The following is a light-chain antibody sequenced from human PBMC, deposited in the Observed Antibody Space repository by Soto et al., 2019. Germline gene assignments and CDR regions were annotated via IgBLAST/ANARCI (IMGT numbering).Light chain of an antibody. CDR3: HQYDKWPIT. CDR2: GAS. V-gene: IGKV3-15*01. J-gene: IGKJ5*01. CDR1: ESVNTY. Sequence: EKVMTQSPGTLSVSPGERVTLSCRASESVNTYLAWYQQRPGQAPRLLIYGASTRATGIPVRFSGSGYGTEFTLTINSVQSEDFAVYYCHQYDKWPITFGQGTQLEVK.